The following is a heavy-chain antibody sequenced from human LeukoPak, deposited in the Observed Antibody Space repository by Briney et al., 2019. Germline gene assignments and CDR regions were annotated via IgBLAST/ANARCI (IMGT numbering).Heavy chain of an antibody. J-gene: IGHJ4*02. CDR2: MYSSGST. D-gene: IGHD6-6*01. CDR3: ARQLVGSFDY. V-gene: IGHV4-39*07. CDR1: GGSISSSSYY. Sequence: SETLSLTCTVSGGSISSSSYYWGWIRQPPGKGLEWIGSMYSSGSTYYNPSLKSRVTISVDKSKNQFSLKLSSVTAADTAVYYCARQLVGSFDYWGQGTLVTVSS.